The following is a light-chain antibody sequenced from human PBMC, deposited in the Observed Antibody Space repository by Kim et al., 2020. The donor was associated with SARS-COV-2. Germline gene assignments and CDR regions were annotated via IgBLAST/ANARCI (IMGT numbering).Light chain of an antibody. Sequence: SQGERATRSCRASQRVNSNSLAWYQQKPGQAPRLLIYGASRRATGIPDRFSGSGSGTDFALTISRLEPEDFAIYYCQQYSSSPLSFGGGTKVDIK. J-gene: IGKJ4*01. CDR3: QQYSSSPLS. CDR2: GAS. V-gene: IGKV3-20*01. CDR1: QRVNSNS.